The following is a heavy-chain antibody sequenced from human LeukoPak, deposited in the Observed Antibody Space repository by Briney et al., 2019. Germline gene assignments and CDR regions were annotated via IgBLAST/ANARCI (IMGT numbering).Heavy chain of an antibody. J-gene: IGHJ4*02. V-gene: IGHV1-18*01. CDR1: GYTFTSYG. CDR2: ISAYNGNT. CDR3: ARDRHDYVWGSYRNGYFDY. D-gene: IGHD3-16*02. Sequence: GASVKVSCKASGYTFTSYGISWVRQAPGHGLEWMGWISAYNGNTKYAQKLQGRVTMTTDTSTSTAYMELRSLRSDDTAVYYCARDRHDYVWGSYRNGYFDYWGQGTLVTVSS.